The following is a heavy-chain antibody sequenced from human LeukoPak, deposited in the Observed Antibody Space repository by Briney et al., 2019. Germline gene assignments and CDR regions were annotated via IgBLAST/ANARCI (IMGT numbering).Heavy chain of an antibody. V-gene: IGHV4-59*08. CDR2: IYYSGST. Sequence: SETLSLTCTVSGGSISSYYWSWIRQPPGKGLEWIGYIYYSGSTNYNPSLKSRVTISVDTSKNQFSLKLSSVTAADTAVYYCARLILTGYYAFPGYFDYWGQGTLVTVSS. CDR3: ARLILTGYYAFPGYFDY. J-gene: IGHJ4*02. D-gene: IGHD3-9*01. CDR1: GGSISSYY.